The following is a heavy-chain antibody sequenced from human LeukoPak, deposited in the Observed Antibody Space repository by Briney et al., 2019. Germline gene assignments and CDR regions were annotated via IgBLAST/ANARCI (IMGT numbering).Heavy chain of an antibody. Sequence: SETLSLTCTVSGASISSYYWSWIRQPPGEGLEWIGHIFYRGSTNYSPSLKSRVTISVDTSKNQFSLKLSSVTAADTAVYYCASGPYPAAGTDHQFDYWGQGILVTVFS. D-gene: IGHD6-25*01. CDR3: ASGPYPAAGTDHQFDY. J-gene: IGHJ4*02. CDR1: GASISSYY. CDR2: IFYRGST. V-gene: IGHV4-59*01.